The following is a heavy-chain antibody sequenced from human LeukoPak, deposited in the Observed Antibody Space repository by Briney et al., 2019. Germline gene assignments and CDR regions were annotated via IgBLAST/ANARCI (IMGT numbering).Heavy chain of an antibody. CDR3: ARRRDSGSLQHFDY. J-gene: IGHJ4*02. CDR1: GGTFSSYA. D-gene: IGHD1-26*01. CDR2: IIPIFGTA. Sequence: SVKVSCKASGGTFSSYAISWVRQAPGQGLEWMGGIIPIFGTANYAQKFQGRVTITADESTSTAYMELSSLRSEDTAVYYCARRRDSGSLQHFDYWGQGTLVTVSS. V-gene: IGHV1-69*13.